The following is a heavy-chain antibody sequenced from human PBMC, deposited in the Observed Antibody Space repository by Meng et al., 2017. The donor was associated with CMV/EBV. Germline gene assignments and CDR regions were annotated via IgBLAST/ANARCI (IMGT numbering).Heavy chain of an antibody. CDR3: ARSVPAAMEYSSSPGNYYGMDV. CDR2: ISAYNGNT. V-gene: IGHV1-18*01. Sequence: ASVKVSCKASGHTFTSYGISWVRQAPGQGLEWMGWISAYNGNTNYAQKLQGRVTMTTDTSTSTAYMELRSLRSDDTAVYYCARSVPAAMEYSSSPGNYYGMDVWGQGTTVTVSS. CDR1: GHTFTSYG. D-gene: IGHD2-2*01. J-gene: IGHJ6*02.